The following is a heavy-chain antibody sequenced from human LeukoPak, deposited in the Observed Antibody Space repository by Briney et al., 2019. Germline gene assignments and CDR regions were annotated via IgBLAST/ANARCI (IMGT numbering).Heavy chain of an antibody. CDR3: VMVRGEI. V-gene: IGHV3-43*02. CDR2: ISGDGGST. CDR1: GFTFDDYA. Sequence: GGSLRLSCAASGFTFDDYAMHWVRQAPGKGLEWVSLISGDGGSTYYADSVNGRFTISRDNSKNSLYLQMNSLRTEDTALYYCVMVRGEIWGQGTLVTVSS. J-gene: IGHJ4*02. D-gene: IGHD3-10*01.